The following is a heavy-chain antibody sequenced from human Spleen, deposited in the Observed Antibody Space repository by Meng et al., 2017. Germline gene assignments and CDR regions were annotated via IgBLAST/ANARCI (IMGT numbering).Heavy chain of an antibody. CDR1: GGSLSGYY. CDR2: INHSGSVS. V-gene: IGHV4-34*01. D-gene: IGHD3-16*02. J-gene: IGHJ4*02. Sequence: GSLRLSCGVSGGSLSGYYWSWVRQPPGKGLEWIGEINHSGSVSNYNPSLKSRVTLSVDTPKNQFSLKLSSVTAADTAVYYCARDFSVGPSTTYYDYVWGSYPKGYFDYWGQGTLVTVSS. CDR3: ARDFSVGPSTTYYDYVWGSYPKGYFDY.